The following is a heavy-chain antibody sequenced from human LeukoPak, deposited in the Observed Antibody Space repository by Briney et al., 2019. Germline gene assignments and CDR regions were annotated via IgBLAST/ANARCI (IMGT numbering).Heavy chain of an antibody. D-gene: IGHD6-13*01. Sequence: GGSLRLSCAASGFTFSNYEMNWVRQAPGKGLEWVSYISSSGSTIYYADSVKGRFTISRYNAKDSLYLQMNSLRAEDTAVYYCARHGAVSVSSWYFDYWGQGTLVTVSS. V-gene: IGHV3-48*03. CDR2: ISSSGSTI. CDR1: GFTFSNYE. J-gene: IGHJ4*02. CDR3: ARHGAVSVSSWYFDY.